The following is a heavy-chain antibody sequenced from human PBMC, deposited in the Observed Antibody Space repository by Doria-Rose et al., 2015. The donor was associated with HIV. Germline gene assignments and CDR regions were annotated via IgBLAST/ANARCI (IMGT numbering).Heavy chain of an antibody. V-gene: IGHV3-53*01. CDR3: ARDPFQSWAY. J-gene: IGHJ4*02. Sequence: TVSSNYMSWVRQAPGKGLEWVSVIYSDGRTYYADSVKGRFTVSRDNSKNTLYLQINSLRAEDTAVYYCARDPFQSWAYWGQGTLVTVSS. D-gene: IGHD3-16*01. CDR1: TVSSNY. CDR2: IYSDGRT.